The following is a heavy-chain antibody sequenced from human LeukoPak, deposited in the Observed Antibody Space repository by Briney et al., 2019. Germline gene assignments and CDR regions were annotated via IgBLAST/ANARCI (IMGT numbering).Heavy chain of an antibody. V-gene: IGHV4-4*07. J-gene: IGHJ6*03. CDR3: ARRVGATRYYYYYYMDV. D-gene: IGHD1-26*01. Sequence: PSETLSLTCTVSGGSINNYYWSWIRQPAGKGLEWIGLIYSSGSTSYNPSLKSRVTMSVDTSKNQFSLKLSSVTAADTAVYYCARRVGATRYYYYYYMDVWGKGTTVTISS. CDR2: IYSSGST. CDR1: GGSINNYY.